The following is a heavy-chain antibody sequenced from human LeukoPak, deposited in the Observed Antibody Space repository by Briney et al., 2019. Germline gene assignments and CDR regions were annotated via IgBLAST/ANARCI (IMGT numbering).Heavy chain of an antibody. V-gene: IGHV3-23*01. CDR2: ISGSGGST. J-gene: IGHJ3*02. Sequence: TGGSLRLSCAASGFTFSSYAMSWVRQAPGKGLEWVSAISGSGGSTYYADSVKGRFTISRDNSKNTLYLQMNSLRAEDTAVYYCAKDSSGWDPQDADAFDIWGQGTMVTVSS. D-gene: IGHD6-19*01. CDR1: GFTFSSYA. CDR3: AKDSSGWDPQDADAFDI.